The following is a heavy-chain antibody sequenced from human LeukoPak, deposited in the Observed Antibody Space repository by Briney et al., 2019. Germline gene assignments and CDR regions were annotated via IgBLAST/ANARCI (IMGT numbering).Heavy chain of an antibody. CDR1: GGSFSGYY. V-gene: IGHV4-34*12. D-gene: IGHD2/OR15-2a*01. CDR2: IIDGEDT. J-gene: IGHJ4*02. CDR3: ASRRYRCYFLHY. Sequence: SEALSLTCAVYGGSFSGYYWSSIRQPPGKGVEWIGEIIDGEDTNYSPSLKGRVTISVDTSKNQVSLKLSCVTAADTAVYYCASRRYRCYFLHYWGQGTLVTVSS.